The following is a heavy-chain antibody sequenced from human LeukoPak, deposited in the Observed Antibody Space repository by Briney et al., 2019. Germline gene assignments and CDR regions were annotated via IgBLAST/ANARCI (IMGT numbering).Heavy chain of an antibody. Sequence: ASVKVSCKASGYSLSSYGITWVRQAPGQGLEWMGWISGYYDDTRYAQRFQGRVTMTTDTSTTTAYMELRSLRSDDTAVYYCAREGDHYDSSGYYREYWGQGTLVTVSS. CDR1: GYSLSSYG. V-gene: IGHV1-18*01. CDR3: AREGDHYDSSGYYREY. D-gene: IGHD3-22*01. CDR2: ISGYYDDT. J-gene: IGHJ4*02.